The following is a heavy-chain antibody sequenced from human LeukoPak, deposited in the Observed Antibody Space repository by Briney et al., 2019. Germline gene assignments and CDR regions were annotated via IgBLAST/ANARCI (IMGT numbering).Heavy chain of an antibody. J-gene: IGHJ4*02. CDR1: GGSISNYY. CDR2: IYYSGST. V-gene: IGHV4-59*12. Sequence: SETLSLTCTVSGGSISNYYWSWIRQPPGKGLEWIGYIYYSGSTNYNPSLKSRVTISVNTSKNQFSLKLSSVTAADTAVYYCARDGRWLQKPFDYWGQGTLVTVSS. D-gene: IGHD5-24*01. CDR3: ARDGRWLQKPFDY.